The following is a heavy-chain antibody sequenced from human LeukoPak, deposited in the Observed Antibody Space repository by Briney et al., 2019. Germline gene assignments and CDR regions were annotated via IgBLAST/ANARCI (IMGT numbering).Heavy chain of an antibody. V-gene: IGHV4-61*02. CDR2: IYTSGST. J-gene: IGHJ3*02. CDR3: ARSTGDYLNDAFDI. CDR1: GGSISSGSYY. Sequence: SETLSLTCTASGGSISSGSYYWSWIRQPAGKGLEWIGRIYTSGSTNYNPSLKSRVTISVDTSKNQFSLKLSSVTAADTAVYYCARSTGDYLNDAFDIWGQGTMVTVSS. D-gene: IGHD4-17*01.